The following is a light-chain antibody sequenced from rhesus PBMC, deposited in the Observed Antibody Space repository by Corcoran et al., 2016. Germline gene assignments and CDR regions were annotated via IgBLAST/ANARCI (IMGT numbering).Light chain of an antibody. CDR1: DNVNNY. V-gene: IGKV1-74*01. Sequence: DIQLTQSPSSLSASVGDRVTITCRASDNVNNYLNWYQQKPGKAPKFLINKTYTLQRGVPSRFSGSGSGTDYTLPISSLQPEDVATYYFHNGYGTPRTFGQGTKVEIK. J-gene: IGKJ1*01. CDR3: HNGYGTPRT. CDR2: KTY.